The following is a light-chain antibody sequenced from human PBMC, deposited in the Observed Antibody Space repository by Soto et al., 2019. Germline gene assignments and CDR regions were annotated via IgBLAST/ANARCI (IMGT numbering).Light chain of an antibody. Sequence: QSVLTQPASVSGSPGQSITISCTGTSSDVGGFNSVSWYQLRPGTAPKLILYDVVDRPSGVSYRFSGSKSGNTASLTISGLQAADEADYFCSSCTSTMTNVFGSGTKVTVL. CDR3: SSCTSTMTNV. V-gene: IGLV2-14*03. CDR1: SSDVGGFNS. J-gene: IGLJ1*01. CDR2: DVV.